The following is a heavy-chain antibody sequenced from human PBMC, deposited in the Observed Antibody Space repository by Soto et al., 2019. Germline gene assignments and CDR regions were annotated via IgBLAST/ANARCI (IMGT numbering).Heavy chain of an antibody. CDR3: ARAVAGKEGYFDY. J-gene: IGHJ4*02. CDR2: IWYDGSNK. CDR1: GFTFSSYG. V-gene: IGHV3-33*01. Sequence: QVQLVESGGGVVQPGRSLRLSCAASGFTFSSYGMHWVRQAPGKGVEWVAVIWYDGSNKYYADSVKGRFTISRDNSKNTLYLQMNSLRAEDTAVYYCARAVAGKEGYFDYWGQGTLVTVSS. D-gene: IGHD6-19*01.